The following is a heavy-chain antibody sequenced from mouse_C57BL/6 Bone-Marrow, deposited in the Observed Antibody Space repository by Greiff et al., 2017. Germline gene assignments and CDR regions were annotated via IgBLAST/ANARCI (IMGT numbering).Heavy chain of an antibody. CDR2: IDPEDGDT. CDR3: TSYDGYYAFLDY. J-gene: IGHJ2*01. Sequence: VQLQQSGAELVRPGASVKLSCTASGFNIKDYYMHWVKQRPEQGLEWIGRIDPEDGDTEYAPKFQGKATMTADTSSNTAYLQLSSLTSEDTAVDYCTSYDGYYAFLDYWGQGTTLTVSS. D-gene: IGHD2-3*01. V-gene: IGHV14-1*01. CDR1: GFNIKDYY.